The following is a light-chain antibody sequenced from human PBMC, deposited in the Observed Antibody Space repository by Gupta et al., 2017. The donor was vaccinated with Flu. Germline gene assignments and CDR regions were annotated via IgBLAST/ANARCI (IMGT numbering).Light chain of an antibody. V-gene: IGKV1-5*03. CDR2: KAS. Sequence: DIQMTQSPSTLSASIGDRVAITCRSSHNINNWLAWYQQKPGEAPQLLIYKASTLEIGVPSRFSGSGSGTDFTLTINRLQPEDQATYFCQPYNPPSYAFGQGTKLDIK. CDR1: HNINNW. J-gene: IGKJ2*01. CDR3: QPYNPPSYA.